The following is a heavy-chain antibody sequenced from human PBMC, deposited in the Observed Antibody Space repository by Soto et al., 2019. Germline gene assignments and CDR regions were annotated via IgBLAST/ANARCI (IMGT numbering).Heavy chain of an antibody. CDR3: ARSSVAGAGYFQH. CDR2: IYYSGRT. CDR1: GGSVSGGVYY. V-gene: IGHV4-31*03. Sequence: QVQLQESGPGLVKHSQTLSLTCTVSGGSVSGGVYYWNWIRQHPEKGLEWIGYIYYSGRTYYNPSLRSRVTISADTSKNQFSLKLSSVTVADTAVYYCARSSVAGAGYFQHWGQGTQVIVSS. J-gene: IGHJ1*01. D-gene: IGHD6-19*01.